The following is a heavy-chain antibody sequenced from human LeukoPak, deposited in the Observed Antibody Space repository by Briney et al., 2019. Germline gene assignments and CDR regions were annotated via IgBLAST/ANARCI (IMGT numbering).Heavy chain of an antibody. Sequence: SETLSLTCIVSGGSISSGGYYWSWIRQHPGKGLEWIGYIYYSGSTYYNPSLKSRITISVDTSKNQFSLKLSSVTAADAAVYYCARESMVRGVGYWGQGTLVTVSS. CDR1: GGSISSGGYY. V-gene: IGHV4-31*03. J-gene: IGHJ4*02. CDR3: ARESMVRGVGY. CDR2: IYYSGST. D-gene: IGHD3-10*01.